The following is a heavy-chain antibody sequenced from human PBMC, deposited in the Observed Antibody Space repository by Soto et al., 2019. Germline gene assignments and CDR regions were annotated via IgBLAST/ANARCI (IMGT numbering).Heavy chain of an antibody. J-gene: IGHJ3*02. Sequence: ASVKVSCNASGFTFTSSAVQWVRQARGQRLEWIGWIVVGSGNTNYAQKFQERVTITRDMSTSTAYMELSSLRSEDTAVYYCAAIEYTAMANDAFDIWGQGTMVTVSS. V-gene: IGHV1-58*01. CDR1: GFTFTSSA. CDR2: IVVGSGNT. D-gene: IGHD5-18*01. CDR3: AAIEYTAMANDAFDI.